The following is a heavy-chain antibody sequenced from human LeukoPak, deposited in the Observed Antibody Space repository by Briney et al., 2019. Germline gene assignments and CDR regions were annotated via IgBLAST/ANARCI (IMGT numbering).Heavy chain of an antibody. CDR2: ISSNGSYI. D-gene: IGHD4-17*01. Sequence: GGSLRLSCAASGFTFSSYSMNWVRQAPGKGLEWVSSISSNGSYIYYADSVKGRFTISRDNAKNSLYLQMNSLRAEDTAVYYCAATESYGDYANRRYYFDYWGQGTLVTVSS. J-gene: IGHJ4*02. CDR3: AATESYGDYANRRYYFDY. V-gene: IGHV3-21*01. CDR1: GFTFSSYS.